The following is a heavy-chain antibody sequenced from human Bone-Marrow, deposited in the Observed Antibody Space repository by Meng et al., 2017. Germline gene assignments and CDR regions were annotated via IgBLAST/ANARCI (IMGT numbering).Heavy chain of an antibody. CDR3: AKVAGIATLWGFLFDY. V-gene: IGHV3-23*01. Sequence: GESLKISCAASGFTFSSYAMSWVRQAPGKGLEWVSAISGSGGSTYYADSVKGRFTISRDNSKNTLYLQMNSLRAEDTAVYYCAKVAGIATLWGFLFDYWGQGTLVTVSS. CDR1: GFTFSSYA. D-gene: IGHD2-21*01. CDR2: ISGSGGST. J-gene: IGHJ4*02.